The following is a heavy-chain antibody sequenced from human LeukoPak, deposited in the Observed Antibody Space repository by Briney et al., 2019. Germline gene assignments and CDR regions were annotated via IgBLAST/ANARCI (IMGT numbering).Heavy chain of an antibody. D-gene: IGHD2-15*01. V-gene: IGHV4-34*01. CDR1: GGSFSGYY. CDR3: ARAMIPPFGYCSGGSCHSPFQH. J-gene: IGHJ1*01. Sequence: SETLSLTCAVYGGSFSGYYWSWIRQPPGKGLEWIGEINHSGSTNYNPSLKSRVAISVDTSKNQFSLKLSSVTAADTVVYYCARAMIPPFGYCSGGSCHSPFQHWGQGTLVTVSS. CDR2: INHSGST.